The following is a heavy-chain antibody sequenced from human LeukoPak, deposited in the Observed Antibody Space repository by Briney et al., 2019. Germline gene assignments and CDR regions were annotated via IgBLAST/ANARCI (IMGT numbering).Heavy chain of an antibody. CDR2: ISGGGGKT. CDR1: GLTFSSCA. CDR3: AKDPIVFNSGDYYLGAFNI. J-gene: IGHJ3*02. D-gene: IGHD2-21*02. V-gene: IGHV3-23*01. Sequence: PGGSLRLSCEASGLTFSSCALSWVRQAPGKGLEWVSAISGGGGKTWYADSVKSRFTISRDNSKNTLYLQMNSLRAEDTALYYCAKDPIVFNSGDYYLGAFNIWGQGAMVTVSS.